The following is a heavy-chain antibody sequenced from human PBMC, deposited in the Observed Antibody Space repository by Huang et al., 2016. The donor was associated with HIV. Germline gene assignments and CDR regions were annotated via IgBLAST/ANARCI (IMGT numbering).Heavy chain of an antibody. CDR1: TFTFGAYW. Sequence: VESGGRLVQPGGSIRLSCVGSTFTFGAYWMSWVRQSPGKGLEGGANIKQDESEKYYVESVKGRFNISRDNAKKVLFLEMNNVRVEDTATYYCATKTAAMDIWGQGTTVTVS. D-gene: IGHD1-7*01. CDR3: ATKTAAMDI. CDR2: IKQDESEK. J-gene: IGHJ6*02. V-gene: IGHV3-7*01.